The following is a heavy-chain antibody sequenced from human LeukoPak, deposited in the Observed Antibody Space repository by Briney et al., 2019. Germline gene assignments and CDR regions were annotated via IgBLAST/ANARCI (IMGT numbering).Heavy chain of an antibody. CDR2: INSDGSST. CDR3: AGAQYDSSGYEFDY. J-gene: IGHJ4*02. D-gene: IGHD3-22*01. V-gene: IGHV3-74*01. Sequence: GSLRLSCAASGFTFSSYWMHWVRQAPGKGLVWVSRINSDGSSTSYADSVKGRFTISRDNAKNTLYLQMNSLRAEDTAVYYCAGAQYDSSGYEFDYWGQGTLVTVSS. CDR1: GFTFSSYW.